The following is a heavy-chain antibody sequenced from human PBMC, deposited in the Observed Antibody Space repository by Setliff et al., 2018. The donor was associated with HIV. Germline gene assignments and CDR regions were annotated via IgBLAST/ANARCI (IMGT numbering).Heavy chain of an antibody. CDR1: GFNFVTYG. CDR2: IGGSGDT. J-gene: IGHJ4*02. D-gene: IGHD5-18*01. V-gene: IGHV3-13*03. Sequence: PGGSLRLSCAVCGFNFVTYGMHWVRQGTRRGLEWVAAIGGSGDTDFPVSVKGQFTVSRESAKRSLCLQINSLRAGDTAVYYCAREGSGWCDYWGQGTLVTVSS. CDR3: AREGSGWCDY.